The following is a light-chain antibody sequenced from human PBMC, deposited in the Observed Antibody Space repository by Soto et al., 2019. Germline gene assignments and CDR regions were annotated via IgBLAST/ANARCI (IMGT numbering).Light chain of an antibody. J-gene: IGKJ1*01. CDR1: QSVSSSY. CDR3: QQYNSYS. CDR2: GAS. V-gene: IGKV3-20*01. Sequence: EIGLTQSAGTLSLSQGERATLSCRASQSVSSSYLAWYQQKPGQAPRLLIYGASSRATGIPDRFSGSGSGTDFTLTISRLQPDDFATYYCQQYNSYSFAQGTKVDI.